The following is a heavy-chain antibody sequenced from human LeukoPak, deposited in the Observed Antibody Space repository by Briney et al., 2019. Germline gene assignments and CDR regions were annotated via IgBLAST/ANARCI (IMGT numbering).Heavy chain of an antibody. V-gene: IGHV3-23*01. D-gene: IGHD2-2*01. CDR2: ITGGGEST. CDR1: GFTFEASA. J-gene: IGHJ4*02. Sequence: GGSLRLSCAAAGFTFEASAMSWVRQAPRKGLEWVAVITGGGESTYYADSVKGRFTISRDNSKKTLFLQVNSLRAEDTAVYFCAKNIGDQLLCGFNYWGQGIVVTVSS. CDR3: AKNIGDQLLCGFNY.